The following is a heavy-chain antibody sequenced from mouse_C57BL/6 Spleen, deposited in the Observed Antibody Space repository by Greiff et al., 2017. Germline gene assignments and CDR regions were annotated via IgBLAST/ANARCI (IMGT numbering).Heavy chain of an antibody. CDR2: ISSGSSTI. CDR3: ARGDYYGRFYYAMDY. Sequence: EVHLVESGGGLVKPGGSLKLSCAASGFTFSDYGMHWVRQAPEKGLEWVAYISSGSSTIYYADTVKGRFTISRDNAKNTLFLQMTSLRSEDTAMYYCARGDYYGRFYYAMDYWGQGTSVTVSS. J-gene: IGHJ4*01. V-gene: IGHV5-17*01. CDR1: GFTFSDYG. D-gene: IGHD1-1*01.